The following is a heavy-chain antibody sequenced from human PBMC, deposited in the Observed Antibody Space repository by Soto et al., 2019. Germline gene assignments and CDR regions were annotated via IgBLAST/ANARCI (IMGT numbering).Heavy chain of an antibody. CDR3: ARAYYGNHFDY. D-gene: IGHD3-16*01. CDR1: GLTVINNF. J-gene: IGHJ4*02. V-gene: IGHV3-53*01. Sequence: VGSLRLSCAASGLTVINNFMNWVRQAPGKGLEWVSIIYDDGTEYYADSVKGRFTISRDTSKNTLFLQMNSLRAEDTATYYCARAYYGNHFDYWGQGTLVTVSS. CDR2: IYDDGTE.